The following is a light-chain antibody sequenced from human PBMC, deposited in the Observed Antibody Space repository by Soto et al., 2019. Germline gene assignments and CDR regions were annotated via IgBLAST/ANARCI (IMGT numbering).Light chain of an antibody. CDR2: EVS. J-gene: IGLJ1*01. Sequence: QSALTQPASVSGSPGQSITISCTGTSSDVGSYNLVSWYQQHPGKAPKLMIYEVSKRPSGVSNRFSGSKSGNTASLTISGIQAEDEADYYCCSYAGSYVFGTGTKLTVL. CDR3: CSYAGSYV. CDR1: SSDVGSYNL. V-gene: IGLV2-23*02.